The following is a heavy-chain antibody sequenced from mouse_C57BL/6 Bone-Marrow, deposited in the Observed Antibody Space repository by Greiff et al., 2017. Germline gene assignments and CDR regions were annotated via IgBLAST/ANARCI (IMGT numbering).Heavy chain of an antibody. Sequence: EVQVVESGGGLVKPGASLKLSCAASGFTFSSYAMSWVRQTPEKSLEWVATISDGGSYTYYPDNVKGRYTISRDNAKNTLYLQMSHLKSEDSAMYYCARGIYYYVGRPFAYWGQGTLVTVSA. CDR2: ISDGGSYT. J-gene: IGHJ3*01. CDR3: ARGIYYYVGRPFAY. V-gene: IGHV5-4*01. CDR1: GFTFSSYA. D-gene: IGHD1-1*01.